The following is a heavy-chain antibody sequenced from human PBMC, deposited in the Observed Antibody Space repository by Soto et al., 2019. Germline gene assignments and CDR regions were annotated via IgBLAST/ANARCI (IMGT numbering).Heavy chain of an antibody. CDR3: ARGVKGTSYDSYYYYMDV. J-gene: IGHJ6*03. Sequence: SETLSLTCAVYGGSFSGYYWSWIRQPPGKGLEWIGEINHSGSTNYNPSLKSRVTISVDTSKNQFSLKLSSVTAADTAVYYCARGVKGTSYDSYYYYMDVWGKGTTVTVSS. V-gene: IGHV4-34*01. D-gene: IGHD5-12*01. CDR1: GGSFSGYY. CDR2: INHSGST.